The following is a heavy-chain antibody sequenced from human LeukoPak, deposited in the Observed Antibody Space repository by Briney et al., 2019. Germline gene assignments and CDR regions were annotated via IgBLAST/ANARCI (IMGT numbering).Heavy chain of an antibody. CDR3: AKVPYSDYGAGRPPFMDV. D-gene: IGHD3-10*01. Sequence: GGSLILSCAASGFTFSNDAMSWGRQAPGKGLESVSTISDSGGSTYYADSVKGRFTISRDNSKNTLYLQMDSLRAEDTAIHYCAKVPYSDYGAGRPPFMDVWGQGTTVAVSS. V-gene: IGHV3-23*01. CDR1: GFTFSNDA. J-gene: IGHJ6*02. CDR2: ISDSGGST.